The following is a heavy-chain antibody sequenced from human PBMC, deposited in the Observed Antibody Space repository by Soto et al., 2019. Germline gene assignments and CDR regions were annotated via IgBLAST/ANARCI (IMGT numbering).Heavy chain of an antibody. D-gene: IGHD3-22*01. Sequence: EVQLVESGGGLVKPGGSLRLSCAASGFTFTNAWMNWVRQAPGKGLVWVGRIKSNTDGGTTDYAAPVKGRFTISREDSKNTLYLQMNSLKTEDAAVYYCTTRWYYYDSRAYWGRGTLVTGSS. CDR2: IKSNTDGGTT. V-gene: IGHV3-15*07. CDR3: TTRWYYYDSRAY. J-gene: IGHJ4*02. CDR1: GFTFTNAW.